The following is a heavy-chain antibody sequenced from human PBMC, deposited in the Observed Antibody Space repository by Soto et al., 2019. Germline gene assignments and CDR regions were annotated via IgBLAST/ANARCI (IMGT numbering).Heavy chain of an antibody. CDR3: ARLQATAGDNDLTFDY. CDR1: GYRFTTYW. J-gene: IGHJ4*02. Sequence: GESLKISCKASGYRFTTYWIGWVRQLPGKGLEWMGSIYPSDSDTNYSPSLQGHVTISADKSISTAYLQWSSLKASDTAMYYCARLQATAGDNDLTFDYWGQGTLVTVSS. D-gene: IGHD6-13*01. V-gene: IGHV5-10-1*01. CDR2: IYPSDSDT.